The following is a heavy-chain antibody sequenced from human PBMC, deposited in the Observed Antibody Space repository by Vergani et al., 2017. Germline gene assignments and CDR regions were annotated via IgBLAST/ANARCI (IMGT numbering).Heavy chain of an antibody. V-gene: IGHV1-69*04. CDR1: GGTFSSYA. CDR2: IIPILGIA. J-gene: IGHJ6*02. D-gene: IGHD6-13*01. CDR3: ARVIAAAGKKSYYYYGMDV. Sequence: QVQLVQSGAEVKKPGASVKVSCKASGGTFSSYAISWVRQAPGQGLEWMGRIIPILGIANYAQKLQGRVTMTTDTATSTAYMELRSLRSDDTAVYYCARVIAAAGKKSYYYYGMDVWGQGTTVTVSS.